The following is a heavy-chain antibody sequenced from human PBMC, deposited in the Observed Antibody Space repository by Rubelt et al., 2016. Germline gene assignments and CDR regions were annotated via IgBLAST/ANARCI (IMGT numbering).Heavy chain of an antibody. J-gene: IGHJ4*02. V-gene: IGHV3-64D*06. D-gene: IGHD1-7*01. CDR2: SSKGGST. CDR3: AAESTKLELRYPLDY. Sequence: SSKGGSTYYADSVKGRFTISRDNSKNTLYLQMSSLRAEDTAVYYCAAESTKLELRYPLDYWGQGTLVTVSS.